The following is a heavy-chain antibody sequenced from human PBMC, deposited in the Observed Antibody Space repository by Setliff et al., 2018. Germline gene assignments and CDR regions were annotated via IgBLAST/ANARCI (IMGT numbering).Heavy chain of an antibody. CDR2: ISTYNGDT. CDR1: GYTFTSYG. CDR3: ARGKGPGNNWFDP. D-gene: IGHD3-10*01. J-gene: IGHJ5*02. Sequence: ASVKVSCKASGYTFTSYGISWVRQAPGQGLEWMGWISTYNGDTDYAQKLQDRLTMTRDTSISTAYVEVISLRSDDTAVYYCARGKGPGNNWFDPWGQGTLVTVSS. V-gene: IGHV1-18*01.